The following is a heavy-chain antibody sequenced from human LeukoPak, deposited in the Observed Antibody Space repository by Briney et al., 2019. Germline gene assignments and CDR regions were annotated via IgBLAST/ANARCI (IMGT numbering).Heavy chain of an antibody. D-gene: IGHD6-19*01. J-gene: IGHJ4*02. Sequence: GGSLRLSCAASGFTFDDYGMSWVRQAPGKGLEWVSGINWNGGSTGYADSVKGRFTISRDNAKNSLYLQMNSLRAEDTAVYYCATAYSSGWYLWGQGTLVTVSS. CDR3: ATAYSSGWYL. CDR1: GFTFDDYG. V-gene: IGHV3-20*04. CDR2: INWNGGST.